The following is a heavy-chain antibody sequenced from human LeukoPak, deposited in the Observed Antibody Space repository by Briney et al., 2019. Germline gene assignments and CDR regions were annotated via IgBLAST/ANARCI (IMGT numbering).Heavy chain of an antibody. V-gene: IGHV3-23*01. J-gene: IGHJ4*02. CDR3: AKMPYYDFWSGYCVY. D-gene: IGHD3-3*01. CDR2: ISGSGGST. Sequence: GGSLRLSCAASGFTFSSYAMSWVRQAPGKGLEWVSAISGSGGSTYYADSVKGRFTISRDNSKNTLYLQMNSLRAEDTAVYYRAKMPYYDFWSGYCVYWGQGTLVTVSS. CDR1: GFTFSSYA.